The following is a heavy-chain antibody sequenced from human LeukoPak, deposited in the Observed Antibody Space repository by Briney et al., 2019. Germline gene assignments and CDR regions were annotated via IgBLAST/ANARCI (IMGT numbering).Heavy chain of an antibody. Sequence: PSETLSLTCSVSGGSISSSSYYWGWIRQPPGKGLEWIGSIYYSGSTYYNPSLKSRVTISVDTSKNQFSLKLSSVTAADTAVYYCARDQVPTTYYYGMDVWGQGTTVTVSS. V-gene: IGHV4-39*07. J-gene: IGHJ6*02. CDR3: ARDQVPTTYYYGMDV. D-gene: IGHD4-11*01. CDR2: IYYSGST. CDR1: GGSISSSSYY.